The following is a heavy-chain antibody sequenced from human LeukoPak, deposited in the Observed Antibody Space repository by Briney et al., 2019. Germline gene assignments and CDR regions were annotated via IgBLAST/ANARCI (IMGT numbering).Heavy chain of an antibody. V-gene: IGHV3-30*04. CDR1: GFTFSSYA. CDR3: ARAATTVTHPDY. CDR2: ISYDGSNK. D-gene: IGHD4-17*01. Sequence: GGSLRLSCAASGFTFSSYAMHWARQAPGKGLEWVAVISYDGSNKYYADSVKGRFTISRDNSKNTLYLQMNSLRAEDTAVYYCARAATTVTHPDYWGQGTLVTVSS. J-gene: IGHJ4*02.